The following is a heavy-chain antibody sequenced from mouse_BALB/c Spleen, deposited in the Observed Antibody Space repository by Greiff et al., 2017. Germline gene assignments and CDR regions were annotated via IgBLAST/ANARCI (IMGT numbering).Heavy chain of an antibody. D-gene: IGHD2-3*01. J-gene: IGHJ4*01. V-gene: IGHV5-17*02. CDR1: GFTFSSFG. Sequence: EVQLVESGGGLVQPGGSRKLSCAASGFTFSSFGMHWVRQAPEKGLEWVAYISSGSSTIYYADTVKGRFTISRDNPKNTLFLQMTSLRSEDTAMYYCARPLYDYDAMDYWGQGTSVTVSS. CDR3: ARPLYDYDAMDY. CDR2: ISSGSSTI.